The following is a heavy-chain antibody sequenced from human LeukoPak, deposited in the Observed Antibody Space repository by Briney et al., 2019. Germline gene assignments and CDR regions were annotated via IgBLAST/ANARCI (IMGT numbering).Heavy chain of an antibody. V-gene: IGHV3-30*04. CDR2: ISYDGSNK. CDR1: GLTFRSFA. J-gene: IGHJ4*02. CDR3: ARDRLRYCSSTSCPLGY. Sequence: GGSLRLSCAASGLTFRSFAMPGVGRAPAKGREGGAVISYDGSNKYYADSVKGRFTISRDNSKNTLYLQMNSLRAEDTSVYYCARDRLRYCSSTSCPLGYWGQGTLVTVSS. D-gene: IGHD2-2*01.